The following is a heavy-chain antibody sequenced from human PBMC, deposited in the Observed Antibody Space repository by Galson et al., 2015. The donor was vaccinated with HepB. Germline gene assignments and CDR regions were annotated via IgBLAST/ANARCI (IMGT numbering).Heavy chain of an antibody. CDR1: GFTFSDYY. CDR3: ARVAASAYGDHAHFDY. CDR2: ISSSAIYT. V-gene: IGHV3-11*06. Sequence: SLRLSCAASGFTFSDYYMSWIRQAPGKGLEWVSYISSSAIYTNYADSVKGRFTISRDNAKNSLHIQMNSLRAEDTAVYYCARVAASAYGDHAHFDYWGQGTLVTVSS. J-gene: IGHJ4*02. D-gene: IGHD4-17*01.